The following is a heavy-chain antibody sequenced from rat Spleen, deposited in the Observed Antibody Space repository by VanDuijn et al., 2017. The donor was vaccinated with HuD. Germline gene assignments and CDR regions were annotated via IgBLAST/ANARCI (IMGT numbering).Heavy chain of an antibody. Sequence: VQLKESGPGLVQPSQTLSLTCTVSGFSLTDYSVHWVRQPPGKGLEWMGVMWSGGSTAYNSALKSRLSISRDTSKSQVFLKIDSLQTEDTAIYYCTGYGGYYFEYWGQGVMVTVYS. CDR2: MWSGGST. CDR3: TGYGGYYFEY. CDR1: GFSLTDYS. J-gene: IGHJ2*01. D-gene: IGHD1-11*01. V-gene: IGHV2S63*01.